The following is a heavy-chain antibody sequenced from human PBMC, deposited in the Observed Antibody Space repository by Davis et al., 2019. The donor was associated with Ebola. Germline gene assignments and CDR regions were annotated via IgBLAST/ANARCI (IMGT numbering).Heavy chain of an antibody. CDR2: ISWNSGSI. V-gene: IGHV3-9*01. Sequence: PGGSLRLSCAASGFTFDDYAMHWVRQAPGKGLEWASGISWNSGSIGYADSVKGRFTISRDNAKNSLFLQMNSLRAEDTAVYYCARDIRDRLYGRLYSYYAMDVWGQGTTVTVSS. CDR3: ARDIRDRLYGRLYSYYAMDV. D-gene: IGHD2-2*02. CDR1: GFTFDDYA. J-gene: IGHJ6*02.